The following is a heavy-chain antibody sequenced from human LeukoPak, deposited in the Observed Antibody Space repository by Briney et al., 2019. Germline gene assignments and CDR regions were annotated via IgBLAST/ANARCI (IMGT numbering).Heavy chain of an antibody. CDR1: GYTLTEVS. D-gene: IGHD4-17*01. V-gene: IGHV1-24*01. CDR2: FDPADGEP. J-gene: IGHJ4*02. CDR3: ATEVVGYGDVHYFDS. Sequence: ASVKVSCKISGYTLTEVSMHWVRQAPGKGLEWMGGFDPADGEPIYVQKFQGRVTMSEDTSTDTAYMDLNSLRSEDTAVYYCATEVVGYGDVHYFDSWGQGTLVTVSS.